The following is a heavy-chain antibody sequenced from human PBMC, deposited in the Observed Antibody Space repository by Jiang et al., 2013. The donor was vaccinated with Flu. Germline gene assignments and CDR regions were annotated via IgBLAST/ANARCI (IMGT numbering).Heavy chain of an antibody. D-gene: IGHD3-16*01. CDR3: TIPWALGGYAFDI. J-gene: IGHJ3*02. CDR1: GFTFGDYA. Sequence: LESGGGLAQAWGSLRLSCTASGFTFGDYAMSWFRQAPGKGLEWVGFIRSKAYGGTTEYAASVKGRFTISRDDSKSIAYLQMNSLKTEDTAVYYCTIPWALGGYAFDIWGQGTMVTVSS. CDR2: IRSKAYGGTT. V-gene: IGHV3-49*03.